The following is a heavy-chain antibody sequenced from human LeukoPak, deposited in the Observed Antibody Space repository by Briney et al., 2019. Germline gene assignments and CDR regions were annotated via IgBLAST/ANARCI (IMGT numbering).Heavy chain of an antibody. D-gene: IGHD1-26*01. Sequence: PSETLSLTCTVSGGSISSYYWSWIRQPPGKGLEWIGYIYYSGSTNYNPSLKSRVTISVDTSKNQFSLKLSSVTAADTAVYYCAKGIVGATIGVDYYYGMDVWGQGTTVTVSS. CDR2: IYYSGST. V-gene: IGHV4-59*08. J-gene: IGHJ6*02. CDR1: GGSISSYY. CDR3: AKGIVGATIGVDYYYGMDV.